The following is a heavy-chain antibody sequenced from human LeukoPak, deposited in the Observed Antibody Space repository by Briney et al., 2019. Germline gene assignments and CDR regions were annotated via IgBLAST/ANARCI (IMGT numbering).Heavy chain of an antibody. CDR3: ARGRITMFQGVIGV. CDR1: GGSFSGYY. J-gene: IGHJ6*04. D-gene: IGHD3-10*01. V-gene: IGHV4-34*01. Sequence: SETLSLTCAVYGGSFSGYYWSWIRQPPGKGLEWIGEINHSGSTNYNPSLKSRVTISVDTSKNQHSLKLSSVTAADTAVYYCARGRITMFQGVIGVWGKGTTVTVSS. CDR2: INHSGST.